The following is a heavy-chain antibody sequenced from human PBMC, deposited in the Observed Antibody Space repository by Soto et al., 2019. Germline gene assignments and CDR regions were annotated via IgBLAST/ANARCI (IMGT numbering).Heavy chain of an antibody. J-gene: IGHJ3*02. Sequence: GESLKISCKGSGYSFTSYWIGWVRQMPGKGLEWMGIIYPGDSDTRYSPSFQGQVTISADKSISTAYLQWSSLKASDTAMYYCARGGYCSGGSCLEDAFDIWGQGTMVTVSS. CDR2: IYPGDSDT. CDR3: ARGGYCSGGSCLEDAFDI. CDR1: GYSFTSYW. D-gene: IGHD2-15*01. V-gene: IGHV5-51*01.